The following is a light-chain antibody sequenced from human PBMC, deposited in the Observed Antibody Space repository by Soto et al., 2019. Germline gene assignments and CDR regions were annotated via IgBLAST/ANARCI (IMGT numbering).Light chain of an antibody. V-gene: IGKV1-39*01. CDR2: VAS. CDR3: QQSYGASFT. CDR1: QTVSGN. Sequence: DVQLTQSPSSLSASVGDRVTITCRTSQTVSGNLHWYQQKPGKAPNLLFYVASNLQDGVPSRFRGGGSGRDFTLTITSLQPEDFATYYCQQSYGASFTFGPGTRVDI. J-gene: IGKJ3*01.